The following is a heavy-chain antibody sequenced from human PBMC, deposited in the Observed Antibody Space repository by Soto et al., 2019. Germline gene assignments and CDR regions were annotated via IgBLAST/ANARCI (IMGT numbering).Heavy chain of an antibody. Sequence: SETLSLTCAVYGGSFSGFYWSWIRQPPGKGLEWIGEINNRGSPNYNPSLKSRVTISVDTSKNQFSLKLSSVSAADTAVYYCARSYCSSTSCHHYFDYWGQGTLVTVSS. D-gene: IGHD2-2*01. CDR1: GGSFSGFY. CDR2: INNRGSP. CDR3: ARSYCSSTSCHHYFDY. V-gene: IGHV4-34*01. J-gene: IGHJ4*02.